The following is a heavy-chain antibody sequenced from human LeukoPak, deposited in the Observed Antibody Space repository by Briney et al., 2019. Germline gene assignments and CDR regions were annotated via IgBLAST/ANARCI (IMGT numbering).Heavy chain of an antibody. CDR1: GDSISSSSYY. V-gene: IGHV4-39*07. Sequence: PSETLSLTCTVSGDSISSSSYYWGWIRQPPGKGLEWIGSIYYSGSTYYNPSLKSRITMSLDTSKSQFSLKLSSVTAADTAVYYCAGSNWKYYFGFWGQGTLVTVSS. J-gene: IGHJ4*02. D-gene: IGHD1-1*01. CDR2: IYYSGST. CDR3: AGSNWKYYFGF.